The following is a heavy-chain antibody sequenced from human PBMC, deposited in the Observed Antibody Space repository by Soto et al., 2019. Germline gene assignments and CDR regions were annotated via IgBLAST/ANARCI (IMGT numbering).Heavy chain of an antibody. Sequence: EVQLLESGGGLVQPGGSLRLACAASGFTFNNYAMNLVRQAPGRGLEWVSIISPNGDSTYYADSVKGRFTISRDNSQNTVFLQMNSLRAEDTAIYFCAKVRLTDYLRYAPHLWGQGTLVTVSS. D-gene: IGHD2-8*01. CDR1: GFTFNNYA. V-gene: IGHV3-23*01. CDR2: ISPNGDST. CDR3: AKVRLTDYLRYAPHL. J-gene: IGHJ3*01.